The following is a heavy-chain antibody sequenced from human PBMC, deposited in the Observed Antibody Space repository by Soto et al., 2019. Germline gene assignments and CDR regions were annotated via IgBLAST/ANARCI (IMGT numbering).Heavy chain of an antibody. Sequence: GGSLRLSCEASGFTFSTSAMSWVRHAPGKGLDWVSTISDSGSTYYADSVKGRFTISRDNSKNTLYLQMNSLRAEDTAVYYCARVDPTTVTPSYFDYWGQGTLVTVSS. J-gene: IGHJ4*02. V-gene: IGHV3-23*01. CDR3: ARVDPTTVTPSYFDY. D-gene: IGHD4-17*01. CDR1: GFTFSTSA. CDR2: ISDSGST.